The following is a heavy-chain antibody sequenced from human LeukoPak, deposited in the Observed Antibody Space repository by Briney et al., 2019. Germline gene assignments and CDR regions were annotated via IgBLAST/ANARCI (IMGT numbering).Heavy chain of an antibody. D-gene: IGHD2-15*01. V-gene: IGHV4-59*01. CDR1: GGSFSDNY. CDR2: VYHNGHS. CDR3: ASPGYSSGWLDS. Sequence: PSETLSLTCNVSGGSFSDNYWNWIRHLPGKGLEWIGYVYHNGHSDYNPSLKSRVTISVDTSTNQFSLKMISVTAADTAVYYCASPGYSSGWLDSWGHGSLVIVSS. J-gene: IGHJ5*01.